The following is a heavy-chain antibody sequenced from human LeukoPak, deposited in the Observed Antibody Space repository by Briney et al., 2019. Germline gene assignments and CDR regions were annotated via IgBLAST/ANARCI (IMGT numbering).Heavy chain of an antibody. CDR3: ARVHCSSTSCYNAYYYGMDV. Sequence: PGASVKVSCTASGYTFTSYGISWVRQAPGQGLEWMGGIIPIFGTANYAQKFQGRVTITADESTSTAYMELSSLRSEDTAVYYCARVHCSSTSCYNAYYYGMDVWGQGTTVTVSS. J-gene: IGHJ6*02. V-gene: IGHV1-69*13. D-gene: IGHD2-2*02. CDR2: IIPIFGTA. CDR1: GYTFTSYG.